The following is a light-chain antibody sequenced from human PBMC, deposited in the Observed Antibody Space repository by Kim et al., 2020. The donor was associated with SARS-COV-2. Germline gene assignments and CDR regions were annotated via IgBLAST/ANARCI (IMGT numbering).Light chain of an antibody. Sequence: GPSITISCTGTNSDVGVYNYVSWYQQHPGKAPKLMIYDVSKRPSGVSNRFSGSKSGNTASLTISGLRAEDEADYYCTSYTTNSTLVFGGGTQLTVL. CDR3: TSYTTNSTLV. J-gene: IGLJ3*02. CDR1: NSDVGVYNY. V-gene: IGLV2-14*03. CDR2: DVS.